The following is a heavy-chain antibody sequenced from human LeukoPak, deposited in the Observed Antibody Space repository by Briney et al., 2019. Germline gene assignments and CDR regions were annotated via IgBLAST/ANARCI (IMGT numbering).Heavy chain of an antibody. Sequence: ASVKVSCKASGYTFTSYGISWVRQAPGQGLEWMGWISTSNGYAKYAQKFQGRLTMTADTSTSTAYMELGSLRSDDTAVFYCARAGHNYASPDYWGQGTLVTASS. CDR2: ISTSNGYA. J-gene: IGHJ4*02. D-gene: IGHD5-18*01. CDR3: ARAGHNYASPDY. CDR1: GYTFTSYG. V-gene: IGHV1-18*01.